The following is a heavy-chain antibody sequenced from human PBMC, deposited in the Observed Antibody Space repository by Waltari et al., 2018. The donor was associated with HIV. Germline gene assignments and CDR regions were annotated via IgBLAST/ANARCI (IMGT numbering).Heavy chain of an antibody. CDR1: GGSISSGSYY. Sequence: QVQLQESGPGLVKPSQTLSLTCTVSGGSISSGSYYWSWIRQPAGKGLGWIGRSYTSGRTNYNPALNSRGTISVDTSKNQFSLKLSSVTAADTAVYYCARLPYSGGYYFDYWGQGTLVTVSS. J-gene: IGHJ4*02. CDR3: ARLPYSGGYYFDY. V-gene: IGHV4-61*02. D-gene: IGHD1-26*01. CDR2: SYTSGRT.